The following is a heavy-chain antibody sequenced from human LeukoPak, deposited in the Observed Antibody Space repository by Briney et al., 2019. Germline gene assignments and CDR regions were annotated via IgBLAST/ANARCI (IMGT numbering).Heavy chain of an antibody. Sequence: GGSLRLSCAASGFPFSTYDMHWVRQAPHKGLQWVAVISSDGYRTDYPDSVRGRFTISRDNFKNTVDLQMISVTAEDTAMYFCAKGLGTGSVLARPLHYWGQGTLVTVSS. CDR3: AKGLGTGSVLARPLHY. CDR2: ISSDGYRT. CDR1: GFPFSTYD. J-gene: IGHJ4*02. D-gene: IGHD3-10*01. V-gene: IGHV3-30*18.